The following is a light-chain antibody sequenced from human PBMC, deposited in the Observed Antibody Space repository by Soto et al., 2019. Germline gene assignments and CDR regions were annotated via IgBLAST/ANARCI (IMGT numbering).Light chain of an antibody. J-gene: IGKJ5*01. Sequence: EIVLTQSPATLSVSPGERATLSCRASQGVFSNLAWYQQKPGQAPRLLIYGASTRASAIPARFSGSGSGTDFILIITSLQSEDFAVYYCQEYNNWPSITFGQGTRLEIK. CDR1: QGVFSN. CDR3: QEYNNWPSIT. V-gene: IGKV3D-15*01. CDR2: GAS.